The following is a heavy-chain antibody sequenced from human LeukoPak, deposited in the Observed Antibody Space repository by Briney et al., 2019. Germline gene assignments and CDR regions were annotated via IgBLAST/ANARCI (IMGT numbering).Heavy chain of an antibody. V-gene: IGHV3-15*07. CDR2: IKSNSDGGTT. J-gene: IGHJ4*02. CDR3: STLLH. CDR1: GFTFTNAW. Sequence: PGGSLRLSCAASGFTFTNAWMNWVRQAPGKGLEWVGRIKSNSDGGTTDYAAPAKGRFTISRDGSKHTVYLQMDSLKIEDTAVYYCSTLLHWGQGALVTVSS.